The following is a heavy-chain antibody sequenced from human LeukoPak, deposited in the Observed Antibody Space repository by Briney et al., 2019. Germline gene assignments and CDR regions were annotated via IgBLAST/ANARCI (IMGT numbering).Heavy chain of an antibody. CDR2: IYHSGST. J-gene: IGHJ4*02. Sequence: SETLSLTCTVSGGSISSYYWSWIRQPPGKGLEWIGYIYHSGSTYYNPSLKSRVTISVDRSKNQFSLKLSSVTAADTAVYYCARVSYSYGYGNFDYWGQGTLVTVSS. D-gene: IGHD5-18*01. V-gene: IGHV4-59*12. CDR3: ARVSYSYGYGNFDY. CDR1: GGSISSYY.